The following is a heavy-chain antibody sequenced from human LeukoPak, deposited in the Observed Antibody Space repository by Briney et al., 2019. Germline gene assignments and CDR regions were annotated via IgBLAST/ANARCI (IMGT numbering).Heavy chain of an antibody. J-gene: IGHJ4*02. CDR3: TRMTTGHDY. CDR1: GVSFDDYY. Sequence: PSETLSLTCAVSGVSFDDYYWAWVRQSPGKGLEWIGEINHSGYTNDSPSPKSRVTLSIDTSRKQFSLNLRSVTVADAGLYYCTRMTTGHDYWGQGTLVTVSS. CDR2: INHSGYT. D-gene: IGHD4-17*01. V-gene: IGHV4-34*01.